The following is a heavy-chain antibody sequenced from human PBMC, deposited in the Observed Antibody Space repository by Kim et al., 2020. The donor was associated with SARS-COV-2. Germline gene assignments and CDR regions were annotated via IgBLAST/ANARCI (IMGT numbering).Heavy chain of an antibody. Sequence: NPPLNARVTISVDTSKNQFSLKLSSVTAADTAVYYCARHGEFGEPYYFDYWSQGTLVTVSS. D-gene: IGHD3-10*01. CDR3: ARHGEFGEPYYFDY. J-gene: IGHJ4*02. V-gene: IGHV4-59*08.